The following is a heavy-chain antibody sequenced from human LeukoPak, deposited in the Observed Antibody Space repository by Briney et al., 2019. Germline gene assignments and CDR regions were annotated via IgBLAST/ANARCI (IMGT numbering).Heavy chain of an antibody. CDR1: GFTFSSYA. V-gene: IGHV3-64*01. D-gene: IGHD3-10*01. J-gene: IGHJ6*03. CDR2: ISSNGGST. CDR3: ARGVSHYYYMDV. Sequence: GGSLRHSCAASGFTFSSYAMHWVRQAPGKGLEYFSAISSNGGSTYYANSVKGRFTISTDNSKNTLYLQMGSLRAEDMAVYYCARGVSHYYYMDVWGKGTTVTVSS.